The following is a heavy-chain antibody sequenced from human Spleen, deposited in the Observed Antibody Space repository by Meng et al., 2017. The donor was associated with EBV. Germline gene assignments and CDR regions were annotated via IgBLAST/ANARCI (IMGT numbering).Heavy chain of an antibody. D-gene: IGHD5-24*01. Sequence: VLPVQCGAGVEKSGAYVTVLCKAPGYTFTHYGITWVRQAPGQGLEWMGWVSPYNGYPSYAQNLKGRVTMTTDTSTNTAYMTLRSIRSDDTAVYYCARDRSEMAGSWGGYWGQGSLVTVSS. CDR3: ARDRSEMAGSWGGY. CDR2: VSPYNGYP. V-gene: IGHV1-18*01. J-gene: IGHJ4*01. CDR1: GYTFTHYG.